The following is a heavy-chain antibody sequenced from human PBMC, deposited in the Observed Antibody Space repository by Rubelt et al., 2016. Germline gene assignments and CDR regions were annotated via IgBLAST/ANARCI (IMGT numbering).Heavy chain of an antibody. D-gene: IGHD4-17*01. Sequence: QVQLVESGGGVVQPGGSLRLSCAASGFTFSRYGMHLVRQAPGKGLEWVAFIRYDGSNKNYADSGKGRFTISRDNSKNTLYLQMNSLRAEDTAVYYCAKPARLDYGINAEYFQHWGQGTLVTVSS. CDR2: IRYDGSNK. J-gene: IGHJ1*01. CDR3: AKPARLDYGINAEYFQH. CDR1: GFTFSRYG. V-gene: IGHV3-30*02.